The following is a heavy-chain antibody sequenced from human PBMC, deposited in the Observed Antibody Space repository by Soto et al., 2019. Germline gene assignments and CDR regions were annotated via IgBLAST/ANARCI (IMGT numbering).Heavy chain of an antibody. CDR2: INHSGST. Sequence: SETLSLTCAVYGGSFSGYYWSWIRQPPGKGLEWIGEINHSGSTNYNPSLKSRVTISVDTSKNQFSLKLGSVTAADTAVYYCARGVRIAAAGSFPKAFDYWGQGTLVTVSS. J-gene: IGHJ4*02. V-gene: IGHV4-34*01. CDR3: ARGVRIAAAGSFPKAFDY. D-gene: IGHD6-13*01. CDR1: GGSFSGYY.